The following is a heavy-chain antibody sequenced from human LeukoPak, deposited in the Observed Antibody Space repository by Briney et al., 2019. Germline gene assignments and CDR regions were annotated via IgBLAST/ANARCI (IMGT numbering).Heavy chain of an antibody. CDR2: INTDGSST. V-gene: IGHV3-74*01. CDR3: ARIMVRGVVYYYYGMDV. D-gene: IGHD3-10*01. CDR1: GFTFSSYY. Sequence: PGGSLRLSCVASGFTFSSYYMHWVRQAPGKGPVWVSGINTDGSSTTYADSVKGRFTISRDNAKNSLYLQMNSLRAEDTAVYYCARIMVRGVVYYYYGMDVWGQGTTVTVSS. J-gene: IGHJ6*02.